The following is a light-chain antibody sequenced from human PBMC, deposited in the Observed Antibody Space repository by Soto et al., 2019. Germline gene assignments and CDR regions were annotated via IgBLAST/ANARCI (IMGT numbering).Light chain of an antibody. Sequence: QSVLTQSPSASASLGASVKLTCTLSSGHSSYAIAWHQQQPEKGPRYLMKLSSDGSHSKGDGIPDRFSGSSSGAERYLTISSLQSEDVADYYCQTWDIGARVVFGGGTKLTVL. CDR1: SGHSSYA. CDR2: LSSDGSH. V-gene: IGLV4-69*01. J-gene: IGLJ2*01. CDR3: QTWDIGARVV.